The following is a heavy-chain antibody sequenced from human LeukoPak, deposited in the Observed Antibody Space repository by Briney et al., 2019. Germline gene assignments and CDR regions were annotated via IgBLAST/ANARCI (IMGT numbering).Heavy chain of an antibody. Sequence: PGGSLRLSCAASGFTFSDSYMTWIRQAPGKGLELLSYISGSASGVNYIDSVRGRFTISRDNAKNSLHLHMNSLTVEDTAVYYCSRDPRNNDYWGQGTLVTVSS. J-gene: IGHJ4*02. CDR2: ISGSASGV. CDR1: GFTFSDSY. CDR3: SRDPRNNDY. V-gene: IGHV3-11*01.